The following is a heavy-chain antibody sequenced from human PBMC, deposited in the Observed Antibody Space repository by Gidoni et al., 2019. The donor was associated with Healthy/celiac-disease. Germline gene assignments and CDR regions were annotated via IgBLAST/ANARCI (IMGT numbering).Heavy chain of an antibody. CDR2: IYWDDDK. V-gene: IGHV2-5*02. CDR3: AHRRRRIDGSGSPDAFDI. Sequence: QITLKESGPTLVKPTQTLTLTCTFSGFSLSTSGVGVGWIRQPPGKALEWLALIYWDDDKRYSPSLKSRLTITKDTSKNQVVLTMTNMDPVDTATYYCAHRRRRIDGSGSPDAFDIWGQGTMVTVSS. J-gene: IGHJ3*02. CDR1: GFSLSTSGVG. D-gene: IGHD3-10*01.